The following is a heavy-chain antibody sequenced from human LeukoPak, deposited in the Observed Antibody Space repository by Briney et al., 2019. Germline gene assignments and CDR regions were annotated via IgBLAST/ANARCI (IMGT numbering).Heavy chain of an antibody. CDR2: IYHSGST. D-gene: IGHD3-10*01. V-gene: IGHV4-30-2*01. Sequence: SQTLSLTCAVSGGSISSGGYSWSWIRQPPGKGLEWICYIYHSGSTYYNPSLKSRVTISVDRSKNQFSLKLSSVTAADTAVYYCARGLGITMVRGVAHYFDYWGQGTLVTVSS. CDR1: GGSISSGGYS. CDR3: ARGLGITMVRGVAHYFDY. J-gene: IGHJ4*02.